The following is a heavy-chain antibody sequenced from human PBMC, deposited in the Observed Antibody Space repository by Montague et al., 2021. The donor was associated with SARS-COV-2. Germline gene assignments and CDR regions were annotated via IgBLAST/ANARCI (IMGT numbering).Heavy chain of an antibody. J-gene: IGHJ5*02. CDR1: GFTFSSYW. CDR2: IRQDGRDK. V-gene: IGHV3-7*01. D-gene: IGHD4-17*01. Sequence: SLRLSCAASGFTFSSYWMSWVRQAPGKGLEWVANIRQDGRDKYYLDSXXVRFTIFRDNAKNSLYLQMNSLTAEDTGVYYCTRDRDYGDYLNWFNPWGQGTLVTVSS. CDR3: TRDRDYGDYLNWFNP.